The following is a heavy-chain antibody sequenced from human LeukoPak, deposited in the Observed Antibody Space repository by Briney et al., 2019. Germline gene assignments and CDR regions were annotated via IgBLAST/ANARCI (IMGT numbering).Heavy chain of an antibody. CDR3: ARDLAYSSGWYSGNWFDP. J-gene: IGHJ5*02. V-gene: IGHV4-59*01. Sequence: KPSETLSLTCTVSGGSISSYYWSWIRQPPGKGLEWIGYIYYSGSTNYNPSLKSRVTISVDTSKNQFSLKLSSVTAADTAVYYCARDLAYSSGWYSGNWFDPWGQGTLVTVSS. CDR1: GGSISSYY. D-gene: IGHD6-19*01. CDR2: IYYSGST.